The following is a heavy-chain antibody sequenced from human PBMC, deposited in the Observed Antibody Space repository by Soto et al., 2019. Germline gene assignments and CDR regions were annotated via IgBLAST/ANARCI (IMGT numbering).Heavy chain of an antibody. CDR1: GFTFSSYA. V-gene: IGHV3-23*01. D-gene: IGHD3-10*01. CDR3: ATDRRLWFGELLFLGY. Sequence: GGSLRLSCAASGFTFSSYAMSWVRQAPGKGLEWVSAISGSGGSTYYADSVKGRFTISRDSSKNTLYLQMNSLRAEDTAVYYCATDRRLWFGELLFLGYWGQGTLVTVSS. CDR2: ISGSGGST. J-gene: IGHJ4*02.